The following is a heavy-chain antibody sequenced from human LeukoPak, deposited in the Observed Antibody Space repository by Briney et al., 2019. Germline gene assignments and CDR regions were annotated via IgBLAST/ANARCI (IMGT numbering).Heavy chain of an antibody. V-gene: IGHV3-53*01. Sequence: GGSLRLSCAASGLTVSNNYMSWVRQAPGKGLEYISVIYSGGGTFYSGSVKGRFTISRDDSKNTLYLQMNSLRADDTAVYYCAKDSKGPAFWGQRTLVIVSS. CDR3: AKDSKGPAF. CDR1: GLTVSNNY. J-gene: IGHJ4*02. CDR2: IYSGGGT. D-gene: IGHD4-11*01.